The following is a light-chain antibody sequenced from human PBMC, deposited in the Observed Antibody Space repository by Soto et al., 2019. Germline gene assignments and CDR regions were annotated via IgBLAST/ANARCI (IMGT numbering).Light chain of an antibody. Sequence: EIVLTQSPATLSLSPGERATLSCRASQSVGSYLAWYQQKLGQAPRLLIYDASNRATGIPARFSGSGSGTDFTLTITSLEPEDVSVDYCQQRSNWPRTFGQGTKVEIK. J-gene: IGKJ1*01. V-gene: IGKV3-11*01. CDR2: DAS. CDR1: QSVGSY. CDR3: QQRSNWPRT.